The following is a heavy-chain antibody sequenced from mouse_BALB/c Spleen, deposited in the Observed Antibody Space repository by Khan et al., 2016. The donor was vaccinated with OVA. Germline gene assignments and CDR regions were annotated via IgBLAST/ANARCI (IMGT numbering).Heavy chain of an antibody. CDR2: IDPANGNT. Sequence: VQLQQPGAELVKPGASVKLSCTASGFNIKDTYMHWVKQRPEQGLEWIGRIDPANGNTKYDPKFQGKATITADTSSNTAYLQLSSLTSEDTADYYCASLYGNYAWFAYWGQGTLVTVSA. J-gene: IGHJ3*01. CDR3: ASLYGNYAWFAY. CDR1: GFNIKDTY. D-gene: IGHD2-10*02. V-gene: IGHV14-3*02.